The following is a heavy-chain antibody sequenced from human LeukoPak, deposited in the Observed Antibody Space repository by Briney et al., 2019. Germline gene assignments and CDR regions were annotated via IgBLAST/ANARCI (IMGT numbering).Heavy chain of an antibody. Sequence: GGSLRLSCAASGFTFNSAWMSWVRQAPGKGLEWVGRIKGKTAAGAPDYVASVKGRFTISRDDSKNTLFLQMNSLKTEDTAVYYCTTGAGRGYWGQGTLVTVSS. J-gene: IGHJ4*02. CDR3: TTGAGRGY. CDR1: GFTFNSAW. V-gene: IGHV3-15*01. CDR2: IKGKTAAGAP. D-gene: IGHD3-10*01.